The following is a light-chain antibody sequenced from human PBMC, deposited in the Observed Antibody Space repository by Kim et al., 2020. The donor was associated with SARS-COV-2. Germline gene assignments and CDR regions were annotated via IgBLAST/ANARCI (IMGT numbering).Light chain of an antibody. Sequence: SVGERVTIACRASQSISRYLNWYQQKPGKAPKLLIYGASSLQSGVPSRFSGSGSGTDFTLTISSLQPEDFATYYCQQSHTAPLLTFGGGTKVDIK. CDR3: QQSHTAPLLT. CDR1: QSISRY. J-gene: IGKJ4*01. V-gene: IGKV1-39*01. CDR2: GAS.